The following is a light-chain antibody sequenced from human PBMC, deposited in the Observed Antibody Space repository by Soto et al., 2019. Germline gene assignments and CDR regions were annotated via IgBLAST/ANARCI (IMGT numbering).Light chain of an antibody. V-gene: IGLV2-14*01. CDR2: EVN. Sequence: QSVLTQPASVSGSPGQSITISCPGNSSDVGGYDYVSWYQLHPGKAPKLMVFEVNNRPSGVSYRFSGSKSGNTASLTISGLQAEDEADYFCSSYSISTAYLFGTGTKLTVL. CDR3: SSYSISTAYL. J-gene: IGLJ1*01. CDR1: SSDVGGYDY.